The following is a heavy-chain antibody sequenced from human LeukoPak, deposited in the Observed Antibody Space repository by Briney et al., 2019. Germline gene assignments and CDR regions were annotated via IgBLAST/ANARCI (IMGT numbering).Heavy chain of an antibody. D-gene: IGHD7-27*01. CDR3: ARGPPNWGFDS. CDR2: MSPASGNT. CDR1: GYTFTSYD. Sequence: ASVKVSCKASGYTFTSYDLNWVRRATGQGLEWMGWMSPASGNTGYAQEFQGRVTMTRDTSVSTACMELNSLRSEDTAVYYCARGPPNWGFDSWGQGTLVTVSS. V-gene: IGHV1-8*01. J-gene: IGHJ4*02.